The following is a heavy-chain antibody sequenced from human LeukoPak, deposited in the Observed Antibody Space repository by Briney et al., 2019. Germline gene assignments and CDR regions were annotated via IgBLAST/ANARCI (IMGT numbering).Heavy chain of an antibody. CDR3: ARVSGYSYGLFDP. V-gene: IGHV4-59*01. Sequence: SETLSLTCTVSGGSISSYYWSWIRQPPGKGLEWIGYIYYSGSTNYNPSLKSRVTISVDTSKNQFSLKLSSVTAADTAVYCCARVSGYSYGLFDPWGQGTLVTVSS. J-gene: IGHJ5*02. CDR2: IYYSGST. D-gene: IGHD5-18*01. CDR1: GGSISSYY.